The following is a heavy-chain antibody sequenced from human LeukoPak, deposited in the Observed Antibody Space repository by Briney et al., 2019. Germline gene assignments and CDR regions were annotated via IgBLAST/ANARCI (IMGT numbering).Heavy chain of an antibody. CDR3: ARAEYCSGGSCYRADAFDI. D-gene: IGHD2-15*01. CDR1: GFTFSSYW. Sequence: GGSLRLSCAASGFTFSSYWMSWLRQAAGKGLEWVANINQDGCEKYYVDSVKGRFTTSRDNAKNSLDLQMNSLRAEDTAVYYCARAEYCSGGSCYRADAFDIWGQGTMVTVSS. J-gene: IGHJ3*02. V-gene: IGHV3-7*01. CDR2: INQDGCEK.